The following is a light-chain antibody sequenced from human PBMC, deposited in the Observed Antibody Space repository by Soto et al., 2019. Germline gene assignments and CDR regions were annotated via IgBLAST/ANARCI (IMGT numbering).Light chain of an antibody. CDR3: QSYDSSLRGSVV. V-gene: IGLV1-40*01. Sequence: QSVLTQPPSVSGAPGQRVTISCTGSSSNIGAGYDVHWYQQLPGTAPKLLIYGNSNRPSGVPDRFSGSKSGTSASLAITGLQAEDEADEYCQSYDSSLRGSVVFGGGTKLTVL. CDR2: GNS. J-gene: IGLJ2*01. CDR1: SSNIGAGYD.